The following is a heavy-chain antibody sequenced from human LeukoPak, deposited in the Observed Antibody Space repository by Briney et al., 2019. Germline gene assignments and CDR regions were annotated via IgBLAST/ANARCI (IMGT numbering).Heavy chain of an antibody. J-gene: IGHJ4*02. V-gene: IGHV3-7*01. CDR1: GFTFRSYW. CDR2: INQDVSEK. CDR3: ARGGSYGGYHSY. Sequence: PGGSLRLSCAASGFTFRSYWMTWVRQAPGKGLEWVANINQDVSEKYSVDSVKGRFTISRDNAKNSLYLQMNSLRAEDTALYYCARGGSYGGYHSYWGQGTLVTVSS. D-gene: IGHD4-23*01.